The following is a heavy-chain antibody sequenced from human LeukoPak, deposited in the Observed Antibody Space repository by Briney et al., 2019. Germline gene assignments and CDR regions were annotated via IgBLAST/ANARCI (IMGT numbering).Heavy chain of an antibody. D-gene: IGHD3-22*01. CDR2: IKSKTDGGTT. Sequence: GGSLRLSCAASGFTFSNAWMTWVRQAPGKVLEWVGRIKSKTDGGTTDYGAPVKGRFTISRDDSKKTLYLQMNGLKTEDTAFYYCTTDLSYDGSGYPYWGQGTLVTVSS. J-gene: IGHJ4*02. V-gene: IGHV3-15*01. CDR3: TTDLSYDGSGYPY. CDR1: GFTFSNAW.